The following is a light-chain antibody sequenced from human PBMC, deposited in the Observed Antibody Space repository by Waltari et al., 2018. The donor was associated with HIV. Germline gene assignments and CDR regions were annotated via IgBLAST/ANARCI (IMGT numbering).Light chain of an antibody. CDR1: SSNLGAGYD. J-gene: IGLJ2*01. V-gene: IGLV1-40*01. CDR3: QSYDSNLSGL. Sequence: SELTPPPSVSAAPGQRVTISCPGSSSNLGAGYDVQWYQQVTGRATQGVIYGTSNRPSGVPDRFSGSKSGSSASLVITGLQSEEEADYCCQSYDSNLSGLFGGGTKVTVL. CDR2: GTS.